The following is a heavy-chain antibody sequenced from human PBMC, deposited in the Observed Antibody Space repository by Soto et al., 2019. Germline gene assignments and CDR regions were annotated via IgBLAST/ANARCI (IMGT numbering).Heavy chain of an antibody. V-gene: IGHV4-59*01. CDR3: ARVYYDSSGYRKGRRMDV. CDR2: IYYSGST. D-gene: IGHD3-22*01. Sequence: SETRSLTCTVFGGSISRYYSSWIRQPPGKGRGWIGYIYYSGSTNYNPSLKSRVTISVDTSKNTFSLKLSSVTAADTAVYYCARVYYDSSGYRKGRRMDVWGQGTPVPVSS. J-gene: IGHJ6*02. CDR1: GGSISRYY.